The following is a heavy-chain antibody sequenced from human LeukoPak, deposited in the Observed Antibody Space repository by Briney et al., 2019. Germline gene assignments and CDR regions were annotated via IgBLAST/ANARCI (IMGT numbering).Heavy chain of an antibody. CDR3: AATYYYDSSGYYSTFDY. V-gene: IGHV5-51*01. Sequence: ESLKISCEGSGYSFSSYWIGWVRQMPGKGLEWMGVIYPGECDTRYRQSLQGQVTISADKSISTAYLQWSSLKASDTAMYYYAATYYYDSSGYYSTFDYWGQGTLVTVSS. CDR2: IYPGECDT. D-gene: IGHD3-22*01. J-gene: IGHJ4*02. CDR1: GYSFSSYW.